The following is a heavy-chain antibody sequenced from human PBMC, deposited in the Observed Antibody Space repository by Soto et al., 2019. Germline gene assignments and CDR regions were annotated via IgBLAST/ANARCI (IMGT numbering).Heavy chain of an antibody. V-gene: IGHV1-18*01. CDR2: ISTYNGNT. CDR1: GYTFTTYG. Sequence: QVQLVQSGAEVGKPGASVKVSCKASGYTFTTYGISWVRQAPGQGLEWMGWISTYNGNTQFAQRFQGRVTMTTDTSTSTAYMELRSLTSDDTAVYYGARDWSAEVLPDYWGQGTLVTVSS. D-gene: IGHD3-10*01. J-gene: IGHJ4*02. CDR3: ARDWSAEVLPDY.